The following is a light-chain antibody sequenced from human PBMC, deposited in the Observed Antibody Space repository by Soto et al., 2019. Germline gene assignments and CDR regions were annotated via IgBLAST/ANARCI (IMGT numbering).Light chain of an antibody. J-gene: IGKJ1*01. Sequence: EIVLTQSPATLSLSPGERATLSCRASQSVSSKLAWYQQKPGQAPRLLIYGASTRATGIPARFSGSGSGTEFTLIISSLQSEDSAVYYRQQYNSWLWTFGQGTKVDIK. CDR3: QQYNSWLWT. V-gene: IGKV3-15*01. CDR2: GAS. CDR1: QSVSSK.